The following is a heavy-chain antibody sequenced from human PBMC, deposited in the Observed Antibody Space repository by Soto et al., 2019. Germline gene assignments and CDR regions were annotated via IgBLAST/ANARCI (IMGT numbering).Heavy chain of an antibody. V-gene: IGHV3-33*01. CDR3: ARSYYDTSGHLDY. Sequence: SLRLSCAASGFAFGNYGIHWVRQAPGKGLEWVAVIWSDGSSKYYGDSVKGRFTISRDNSKNTVYLQMNSLRAEDTAVYYCARSYYDTSGHLDYWGQGTLVTVSS. CDR2: IWSDGSSK. J-gene: IGHJ4*02. CDR1: GFAFGNYG. D-gene: IGHD3-22*01.